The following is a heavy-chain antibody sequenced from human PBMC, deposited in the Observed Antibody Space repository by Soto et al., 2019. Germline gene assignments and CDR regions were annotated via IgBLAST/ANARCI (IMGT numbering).Heavy chain of an antibody. CDR2: IWYDGSNK. Sequence: QVQLVESGGGVVQPGRSLRLSCAASGFTFSSYGMHWVRQAPGKGLEWVAVIWYDGSNKYYADSVKGRFTISRDNSKNTLYLQMNSLRAEDTAVYYCARDSGIAARLNTGIAFDIWGQGTMVTVSS. J-gene: IGHJ3*02. CDR1: GFTFSSYG. D-gene: IGHD6-6*01. CDR3: ARDSGIAARLNTGIAFDI. V-gene: IGHV3-33*01.